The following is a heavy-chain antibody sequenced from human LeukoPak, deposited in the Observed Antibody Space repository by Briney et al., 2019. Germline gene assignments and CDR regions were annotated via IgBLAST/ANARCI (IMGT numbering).Heavy chain of an antibody. CDR3: TRHGGRDYYDSTEDAFDI. CDR1: GFTFSGSA. CDR2: IRSKAHSYAT. V-gene: IGHV3-73*01. J-gene: IGHJ3*02. Sequence: GGSLRLSCAASGFTFSGSAMHWVRQASGKGLEWVGRIRSKAHSYATAYAASVKGRFTISRDDSKNAAYLQMNSLKTEDTAVYYCTRHGGRDYYDSTEDAFDIWGQGTMVTVSS. D-gene: IGHD3-22*01.